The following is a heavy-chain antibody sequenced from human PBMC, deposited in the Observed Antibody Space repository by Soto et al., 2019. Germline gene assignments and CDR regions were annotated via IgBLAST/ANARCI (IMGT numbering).Heavy chain of an antibody. CDR3: AKMRLTRVHYYEY. D-gene: IGHD4-17*01. CDR1: GFTFGRYA. J-gene: IGHJ4*01. CDR2: ISVTTGTT. Sequence: GGSLRLCCAASGFTFGRYAMSWVRQAPGKGREWVSTISVTTGTTYYTDSVKGRFTISRDNSENTLYLLMNSLRAEDTAVYYCAKMRLTRVHYYEYGGHGTLVTDS. V-gene: IGHV3-23*01.